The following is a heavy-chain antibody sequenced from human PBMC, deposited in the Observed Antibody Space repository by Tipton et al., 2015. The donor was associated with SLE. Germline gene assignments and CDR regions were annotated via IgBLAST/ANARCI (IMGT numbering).Heavy chain of an antibody. D-gene: IGHD5-18*01. Sequence: TLSLTCTVSGGSISSHYWGWIRQPPGKGLEWIGSIYYSGSTYYNPSLKSRVTISVDTSKNQFSLKLSSVTAADTAVYYCANGRYSYGYETPNWFDPWGQGTLVTVSS. J-gene: IGHJ5*02. V-gene: IGHV4-39*07. CDR3: ANGRYSYGYETPNWFDP. CDR1: GGSISSHY. CDR2: IYYSGST.